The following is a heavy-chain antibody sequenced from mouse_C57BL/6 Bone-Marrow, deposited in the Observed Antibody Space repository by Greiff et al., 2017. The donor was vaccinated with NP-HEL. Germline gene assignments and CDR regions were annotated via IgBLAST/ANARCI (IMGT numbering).Heavy chain of an antibody. CDR1: GFTFSSYA. Sequence: EVQVVESGGGLVKPGGSLKLSCAASGFTFSSYAMSWVRQTPEKRLEWVATISDGGSYTYYPDNVKGRFTISRDNAKNNLYLQMSQLKSEDTAMYYGARGGYGSIFDYWGQGTTLTVSS. V-gene: IGHV5-4*01. CDR3: ARGGYGSIFDY. CDR2: ISDGGSYT. J-gene: IGHJ2*01. D-gene: IGHD2-10*02.